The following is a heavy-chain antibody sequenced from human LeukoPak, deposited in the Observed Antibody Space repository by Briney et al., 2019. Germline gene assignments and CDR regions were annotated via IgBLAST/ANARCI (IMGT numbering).Heavy chain of an antibody. CDR3: ARDNRVSGTNWVYNWFDP. V-gene: IGHV4-39*07. CDR2: IYYSGST. Sequence: SETLSLTCTVSGGSISGSRYFWGWIRQPPGKGLESIGTIYYSGSTYYNPSLKSRVTISVDTSKNQFSLKLSSVTVADTAIYYCARDNRVSGTNWVYNWFDPWGQGTLVIVSS. D-gene: IGHD1/OR15-1a*01. J-gene: IGHJ5*02. CDR1: GGSISGSRYF.